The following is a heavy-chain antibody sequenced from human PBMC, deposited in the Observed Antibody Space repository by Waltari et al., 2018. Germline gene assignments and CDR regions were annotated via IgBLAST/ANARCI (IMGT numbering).Heavy chain of an antibody. D-gene: IGHD6-13*01. J-gene: IGHJ6*02. Sequence: EVQLVESGGGLVKPGGSLRLSCAASGFTFNTYTMNWVRQAPGKGWEWVSAISSTSSDMYYADSVKGRFTISRDNAKSSLYLQLNSLRAEDTAVYYCAGGYSSYYGMDVWGQGTTVTVSS. CDR2: ISSTSSDM. CDR3: AGGYSSYYGMDV. V-gene: IGHV3-21*02. CDR1: GFTFNTYT.